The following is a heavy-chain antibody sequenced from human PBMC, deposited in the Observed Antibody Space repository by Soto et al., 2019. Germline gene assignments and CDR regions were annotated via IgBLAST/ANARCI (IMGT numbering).Heavy chain of an antibody. D-gene: IGHD3-22*01. V-gene: IGHV2-5*02. CDR3: AHRFGDPNCHYSEFDY. CDR1: GFSLTTTGVG. Sequence: QITLKESGPTLVKPTQTLTLTCTFSGFSLTTTGVGVGWIRQPPGKALEWLALIYWDDDTRYSPSLKSRLTITKDTSKNQVVLTMTNMDPVDTATYYCAHRFGDPNCHYSEFDYWGQGTMVTVSS. J-gene: IGHJ4*02. CDR2: IYWDDDT.